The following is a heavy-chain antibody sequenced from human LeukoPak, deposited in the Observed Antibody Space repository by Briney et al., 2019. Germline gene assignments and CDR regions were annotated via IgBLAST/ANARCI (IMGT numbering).Heavy chain of an antibody. CDR3: AREQGYYYDSSGYYYPYYFDY. D-gene: IGHD3-22*01. J-gene: IGHJ4*02. Sequence: GGSLRLSCAASGFTFSSYWMSWVRQAPGKGLEWVAVIWYDGSNKYYADSVKGRFTISRDNSKNTLYLQMNSLRAEDTAVYYCAREQGYYYDSSGYYYPYYFDYWGQGTLVTVSS. CDR2: IWYDGSNK. CDR1: GFTFSSYW. V-gene: IGHV3-33*08.